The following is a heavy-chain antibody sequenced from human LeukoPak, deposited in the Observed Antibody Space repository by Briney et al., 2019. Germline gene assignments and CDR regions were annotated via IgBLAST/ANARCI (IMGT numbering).Heavy chain of an antibody. V-gene: IGHV1-2*02. D-gene: IGHD1-1*01. CDR3: ARGVTQTTTRVTKFAP. CDR1: GYTFTAYH. Sequence: GASVKVSCKASGYTFTAYHIHWGAQAPGQGLEWVGWVNPNSGDTHYAQSFQGRVTMTRDTSISTVYMDMSRLTSDDAAAYYCARGVTQTTTRVTKFAPWGQGTLVTVSS. J-gene: IGHJ5*02. CDR2: VNPNSGDT.